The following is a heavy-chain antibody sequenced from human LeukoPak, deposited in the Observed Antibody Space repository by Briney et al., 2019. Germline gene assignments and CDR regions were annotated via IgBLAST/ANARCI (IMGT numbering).Heavy chain of an antibody. J-gene: IGHJ4*02. V-gene: IGHV1-46*01. Sequence: ASVKVSCKASGYTFTSCYMHWVRQAPGQGLEWMGIINPSGGSTSYAQKFQGRVTMTRDTSTSTVYMELSSLRSEDTAVYYCARVPRNFDWLLAVDYWGQGTLVTVSS. CDR3: ARVPRNFDWLLAVDY. CDR1: GYTFTSCY. CDR2: INPSGGST. D-gene: IGHD3-9*01.